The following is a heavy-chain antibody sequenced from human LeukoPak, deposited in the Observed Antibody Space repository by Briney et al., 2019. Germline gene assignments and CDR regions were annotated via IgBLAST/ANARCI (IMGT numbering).Heavy chain of an antibody. D-gene: IGHD2-15*01. CDR2: ISVHNGDT. CDR3: ARVGGYYFAPDY. J-gene: IGHJ4*02. Sequence: ASVTVSCKASGYTFSSYGISWVRQAPGQGLEWMGWISVHNGDTNYAQKVQGRVTMTTDTSTSTAYMDLRSLRSDDTAVYYCARVGGYYFAPDYWGQGTLVTVSS. CDR1: GYTFSSYG. V-gene: IGHV1-18*01.